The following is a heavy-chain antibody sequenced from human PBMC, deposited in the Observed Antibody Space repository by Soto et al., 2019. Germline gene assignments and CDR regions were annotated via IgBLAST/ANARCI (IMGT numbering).Heavy chain of an antibody. CDR1: GFTSSSYW. D-gene: IGHD2-8*01. CDR2: IKQDGSEK. V-gene: IGHV3-7*01. Sequence: GGSLRLSCAASGFTSSSYWMSWVRQAPGKGLEWVANIKQDGSEKYYVDSVKGRFTISRDNAKNSLYLQMNSLRAEDTAVYYCARGLMVYAIYYYYGMDVWGQGTTVTVSS. CDR3: ARGLMVYAIYYYYGMDV. J-gene: IGHJ6*02.